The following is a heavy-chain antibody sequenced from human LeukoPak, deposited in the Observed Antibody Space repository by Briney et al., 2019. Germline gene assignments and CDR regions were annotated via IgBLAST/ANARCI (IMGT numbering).Heavy chain of an antibody. CDR2: IGIAGDT. D-gene: IGHD6-13*01. J-gene: IGHJ4*02. V-gene: IGHV3-13*01. CDR1: GFTFSRYD. Sequence: PGGSLRLSCAASGFTFSRYDMHWVRQATGKGLEWVSGIGIAGDTYYPGSVKGRFTISRDDAKNSLYLQMNSLRAGDTAVYYCARGNGSSWYAPFFDYWGQGTLVTVSS. CDR3: ARGNGSSWYAPFFDY.